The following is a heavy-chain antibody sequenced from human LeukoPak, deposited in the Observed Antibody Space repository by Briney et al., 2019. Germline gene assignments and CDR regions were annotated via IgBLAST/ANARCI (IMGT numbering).Heavy chain of an antibody. Sequence: ASVKVSCKASGYTFTSYGISWVRQAPGQGLEWMGWISAYNGNTNYAQELQGRVTMTTDTSTSTAYMELRSLRSDDTAVYYCARVLWGYCSSTSSSWFDPWGQGTLVTVSS. CDR3: ARVLWGYCSSTSSSWFDP. CDR1: GYTFTSYG. D-gene: IGHD2-2*01. CDR2: ISAYNGNT. V-gene: IGHV1-18*01. J-gene: IGHJ5*02.